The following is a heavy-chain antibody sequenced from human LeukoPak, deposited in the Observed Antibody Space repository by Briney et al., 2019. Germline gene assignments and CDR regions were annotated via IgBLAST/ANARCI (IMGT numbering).Heavy chain of an antibody. CDR2: INEGGSVQ. CDR1: GVAFSSHY. CDR3: ARSHYGDLA. V-gene: IGHV3-7*01. D-gene: IGHD4-17*01. Sequence: PGGSLRLSCAASGVAFSSHYMTGVRQAPGKGLEWVANINEGGSVQNYVDSVKGRFTVSRDNAKNSLYLQMNSLRVEDTAVYYCARSHYGDLAWGQGTLVTVSS. J-gene: IGHJ5*02.